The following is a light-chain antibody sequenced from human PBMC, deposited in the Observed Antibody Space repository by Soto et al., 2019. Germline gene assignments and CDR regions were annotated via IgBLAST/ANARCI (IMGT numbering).Light chain of an antibody. CDR2: GAS. CDR3: QQYSSSPTWT. Sequence: EIVLTQSPGTLSLSPVERATLSCRASQSVSSSYLAWYQQRPGQAPRLLIYGASTRATGIPDRFSGGGSGTDFTLTISRLEPEDFAVYYCQQYSSSPTWTFGQGTKVDIK. J-gene: IGKJ1*01. CDR1: QSVSSSY. V-gene: IGKV3-20*01.